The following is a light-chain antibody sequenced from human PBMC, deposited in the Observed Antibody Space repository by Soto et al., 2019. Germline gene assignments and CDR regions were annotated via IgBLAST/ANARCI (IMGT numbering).Light chain of an antibody. J-gene: IGKJ3*01. CDR1: QSVSSY. Sequence: EIVLTQSPATLSLSPGEGATLSCRASQSVSSYLAWYQQKPGQAPRILIYDASNRATGIPARFSGSGSGTDFTLTISSLEPEDFAVYYCQQRSNWPTFGPGTKVDIK. CDR2: DAS. CDR3: QQRSNWPT. V-gene: IGKV3-11*01.